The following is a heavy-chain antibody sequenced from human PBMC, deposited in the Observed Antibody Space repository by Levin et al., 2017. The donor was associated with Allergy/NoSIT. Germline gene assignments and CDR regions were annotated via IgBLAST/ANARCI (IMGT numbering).Heavy chain of an antibody. Sequence: GGSLRLSCAASGFTFSSYGMHWVRQAPGKGLEWVAVISYDGSNKYYADSVKGRFTISRDNSKNTLYLQMNSLRAEDTAVYYCAKDGHYYDSSGTSPEYFQHWGQGTLVTVSS. CDR1: GFTFSSYG. CDR3: AKDGHYYDSSGTSPEYFQH. V-gene: IGHV3-30*18. D-gene: IGHD3-22*01. CDR2: ISYDGSNK. J-gene: IGHJ1*01.